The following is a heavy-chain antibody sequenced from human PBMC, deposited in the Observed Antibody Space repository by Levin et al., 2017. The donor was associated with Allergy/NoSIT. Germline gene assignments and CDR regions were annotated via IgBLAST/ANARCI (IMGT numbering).Heavy chain of an antibody. V-gene: IGHV1-8*01. CDR3: ARARSSGWYRDPFDF. CDR2: MNPNSGNT. CDR1: GYTFTNFD. Sequence: GESLKISCKASGYTFTNFDINWVRQAPGQGLEWMGWMNPNSGNTGYAQNFQGRVTMTRNTSISTAYMELSRLRSEDTAVYYCARARSSGWYRDPFDFWGQGTMVTVSS. D-gene: IGHD6-19*01. J-gene: IGHJ3*01.